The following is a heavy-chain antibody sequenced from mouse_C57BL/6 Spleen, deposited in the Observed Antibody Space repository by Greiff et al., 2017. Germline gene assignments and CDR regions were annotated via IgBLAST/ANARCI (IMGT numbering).Heavy chain of an antibody. CDR2: ISDGGSYT. V-gene: IGHV5-4*03. CDR1: GFTFSSYA. CDR3: ASPYYGSSYWYFDV. J-gene: IGHJ1*03. Sequence: EVNLVESGGGLVKPGGSLKLSCAASGFTFSSYAMSWVRQTPEKRLEWVATISDGGSYTYYPDNVKGRFTISRDNAKNNLYLQMSHLKSEDTAMYYCASPYYGSSYWYFDVWGTGTTVTVSS. D-gene: IGHD1-1*01.